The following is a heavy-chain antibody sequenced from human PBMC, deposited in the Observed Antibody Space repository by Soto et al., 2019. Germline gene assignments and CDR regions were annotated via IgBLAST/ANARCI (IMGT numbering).Heavy chain of an antibody. CDR3: ARSNYYDSSGYYGY. CDR1: GFTFSTYS. V-gene: IGHV3-21*01. Sequence: EVQLVESGGGLVKPGGSLRLSCAASGFTFSTYSRNWVRQAPGKGLEWVSYISSSSSYIYYADSVKGRFTISRDNAKNSLFLQMNSLRAEDTAVYYCARSNYYDSSGYYGYWGQGTLVTVSS. D-gene: IGHD3-22*01. J-gene: IGHJ4*02. CDR2: ISSSSSYI.